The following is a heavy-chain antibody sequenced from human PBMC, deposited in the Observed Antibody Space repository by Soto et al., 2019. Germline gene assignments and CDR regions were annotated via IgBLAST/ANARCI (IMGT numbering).Heavy chain of an antibody. V-gene: IGHV1-18*01. J-gene: IGHJ6*02. CDR1: GYTFTSYG. CDR3: ARGTYYDFWSGYYNPRGDYGMDV. Sequence: ASVKVSCKASGYTFTSYGISWVRHAPGQGLEWMGWISAYNGNTNYAQKLQGRVTMTTDTSTSTAYMELRSLRSDDTAVYYCARGTYYDFWSGYYNPRGDYGMDVWGQGTTVTVSS. D-gene: IGHD3-3*01. CDR2: ISAYNGNT.